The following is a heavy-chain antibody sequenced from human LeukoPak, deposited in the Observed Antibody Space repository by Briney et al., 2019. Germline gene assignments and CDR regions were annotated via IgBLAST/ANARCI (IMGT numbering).Heavy chain of an antibody. CDR2: INPNSGGT. D-gene: IGHD3-22*01. CDR3: ARDILDTSGYYDASP. J-gene: IGHJ5*02. V-gene: IGHV1-2*02. CDR1: GYTFTGYY. Sequence: ASVKVSCKASGYTFTGYYMHWVRQAPGQGLEWMGWINPNSGGTNYAQKFQGRVTMTRDTSISTAYMELSRLRSDDTAVYYCARDILDTSGYYDASPWGQGTLVNVSS.